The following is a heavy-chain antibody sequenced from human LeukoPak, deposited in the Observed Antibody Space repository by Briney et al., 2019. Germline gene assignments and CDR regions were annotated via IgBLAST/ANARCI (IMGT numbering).Heavy chain of an antibody. CDR3: ARFSSGCSTSSCYLTY. J-gene: IGHJ4*02. V-gene: IGHV4-59*11. Sequence: PSETLSLTFLVPGGSLSRHYWSWIRQAPRQGLELIGHIHDTGSTFYNPSLRGRVTISLDTSNNQFSLKLTSMTAADTAVYYCARFSSGCSTSSCYLTYWGQGTLVTVS. D-gene: IGHD2-2*01. CDR2: IHDTGST. CDR1: GGSLSRHY.